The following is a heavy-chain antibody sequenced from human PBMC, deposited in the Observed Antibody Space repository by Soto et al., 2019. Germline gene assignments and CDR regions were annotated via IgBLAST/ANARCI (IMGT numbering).Heavy chain of an antibody. CDR1: GGSISSYY. CDR2: IYYSGST. CDR3: ARVGRDYGDSIYYYGMDA. D-gene: IGHD4-17*01. V-gene: IGHV4-59*01. J-gene: IGHJ6*02. Sequence: SETLSLTCTVSGGSISSYYWSWIRQPPGKGLEWIGYIYYSGSTNYNPSLKSRVTISVDTSKNQFSLKLSSVTAADTAVYYCARVGRDYGDSIYYYGMDAWGQGTTVTVSS.